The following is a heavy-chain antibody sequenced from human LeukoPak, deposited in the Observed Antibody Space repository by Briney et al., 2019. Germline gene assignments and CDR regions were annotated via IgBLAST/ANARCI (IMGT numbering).Heavy chain of an antibody. CDR2: IKPDGSEK. V-gene: IGHV3-7*01. J-gene: IGHJ4*02. D-gene: IGHD2-21*02. Sequence: PGGSLRLSCAASGFTFSSYWMSWVRQAPGKGLEWVANIKPDGSEKYYVDSVKGRSTISRDNAKNSLYLQMNSLRAEDTAVYYCARDFGTIVVVTAIVDWGQGTLVTVSS. CDR3: ARDFGTIVVVTAIVD. CDR1: GFTFSSYW.